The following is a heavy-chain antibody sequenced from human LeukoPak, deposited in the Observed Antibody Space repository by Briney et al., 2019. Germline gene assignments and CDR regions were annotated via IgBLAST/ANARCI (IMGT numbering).Heavy chain of an antibody. J-gene: IGHJ4*02. Sequence: GGSLRLSCAASGFTISSNYMSWVRQAPGKGLEWVSVIHSGGITYYADSVKGRFTISRDNSKNTLYLQMNSLRAEDTAGYYCARSIPDAGIHFWGQGTLVTVHS. CDR3: ARSIPDAGIHF. D-gene: IGHD2-2*01. CDR2: IHSGGIT. CDR1: GFTISSNY. V-gene: IGHV3-53*01.